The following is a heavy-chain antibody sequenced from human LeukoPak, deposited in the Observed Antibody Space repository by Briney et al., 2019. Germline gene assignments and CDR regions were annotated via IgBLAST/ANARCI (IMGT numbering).Heavy chain of an antibody. Sequence: SETLSLTCAVSGYSISSGYYWGWIRQPPGKGLEWIGSIYHSGSTYYNPSLKSRVTISVDTSKNQFSLKLSSVTAADTAVYYCARHLFTTMVRGYYMDAWGKGTTVTVSS. CDR2: IYHSGST. D-gene: IGHD3-10*01. V-gene: IGHV4-38-2*01. CDR1: GYSISSGYY. J-gene: IGHJ6*03. CDR3: ARHLFTTMVRGYYMDA.